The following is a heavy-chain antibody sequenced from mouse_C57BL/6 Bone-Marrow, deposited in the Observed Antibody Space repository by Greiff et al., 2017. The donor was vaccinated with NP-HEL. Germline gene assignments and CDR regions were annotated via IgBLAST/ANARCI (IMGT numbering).Heavy chain of an antibody. Sequence: QVQLQQSGAELVRPGTSVKMSCKASGYTFTNYWIGWAKQRPGHGLEWIGDIYPGGGYTNYNEKFKGKATLTADKSSSTAYMQFSSLTSEDSAIYYCAGWGDWGYYYAMDYWGQGTSVTVSS. CDR2: IYPGGGYT. V-gene: IGHV1-63*01. CDR1: GYTFTNYW. J-gene: IGHJ4*01. CDR3: AGWGDWGYYYAMDY. D-gene: IGHD4-1*01.